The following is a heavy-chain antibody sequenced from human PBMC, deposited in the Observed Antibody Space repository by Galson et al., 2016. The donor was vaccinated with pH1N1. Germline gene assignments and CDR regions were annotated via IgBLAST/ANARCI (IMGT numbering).Heavy chain of an antibody. CDR1: GFTFTSYA. Sequence: LRLSCAAPGFTFTSYAMHWVRQAPGKGLEWVAVILYDGTNEYYADSVKDRFTISRDKTQSTVYLQMNSLRTEDTAVYYCARDSEYSGHEGFHWAQGTLVIVSS. CDR2: ILYDGTNE. J-gene: IGHJ4*02. D-gene: IGHD5-12*01. V-gene: IGHV3-30*04. CDR3: ARDSEYSGHEGFH.